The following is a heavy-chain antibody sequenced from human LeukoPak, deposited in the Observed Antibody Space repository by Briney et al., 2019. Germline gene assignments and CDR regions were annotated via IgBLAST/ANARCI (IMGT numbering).Heavy chain of an antibody. D-gene: IGHD3-22*01. V-gene: IGHV3-23*01. CDR2: ISGSGGST. CDR3: APLGGSYYYDSSDY. Sequence: HPGGSLRLSCAASGFTFSSYAMSWVRQAPGKGLEWVSAISGSGGSTYYADSVKGRFTISRDNSKNTLYLQMNSLRAEDTAVYYCAPLGGSYYYDSSDYWGQGTLVTVSS. CDR1: GFTFSSYA. J-gene: IGHJ4*02.